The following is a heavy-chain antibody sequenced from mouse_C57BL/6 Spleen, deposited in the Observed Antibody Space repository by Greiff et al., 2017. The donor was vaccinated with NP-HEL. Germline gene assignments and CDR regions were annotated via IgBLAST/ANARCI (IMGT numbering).Heavy chain of an antibody. CDR1: GYTFTSYW. CDR2: INPSNGGT. J-gene: IGHJ4*01. V-gene: IGHV1-53*01. Sequence: QVQLQQPGTELVKPGASVKLSCKASGYTFTSYWMHWVKQRPGQGLEWIGNINPSNGGTNYNEKFKSKATLTVDKSSSTAYMQLSSLTSEDSAVYDCAKEGAVVEAMDYWGQGTSVTVSS. CDR3: AKEGAVVEAMDY. D-gene: IGHD1-1*01.